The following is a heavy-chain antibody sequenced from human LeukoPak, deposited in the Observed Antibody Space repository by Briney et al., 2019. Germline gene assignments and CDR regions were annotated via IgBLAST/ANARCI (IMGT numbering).Heavy chain of an antibody. CDR1: GFTFTSSA. Sequence: GTSVKVSCKASGFTFTSSAMQWVRQARGQRLEWIGWIVVGSGNTNYAQKFQERVTITRDMSTSTAYMELSSLRSEDTAVYYYAAVGGDVRLGELSLSPIDYWGQGTLVTVSS. J-gene: IGHJ4*02. V-gene: IGHV1-58*02. D-gene: IGHD3-16*02. CDR3: AAVGGDVRLGELSLSPIDY. CDR2: IVVGSGNT.